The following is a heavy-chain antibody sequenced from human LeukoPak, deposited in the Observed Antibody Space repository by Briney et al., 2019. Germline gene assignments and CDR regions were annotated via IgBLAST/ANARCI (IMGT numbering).Heavy chain of an antibody. CDR1: GFTFSSYW. CDR3: ARRRDSDRPLFQH. Sequence: GASLRLSCATSGFTFSSYWMSWVRQPPVKGLEWVANIKGDGSDKYYVDSVKGRFTISRDNAKNSLFLQMNSLRAEDTAVYYCARRRDSDRPLFQHWGQGTLVTVSS. V-gene: IGHV3-7*01. J-gene: IGHJ1*01. CDR2: IKGDGSDK. D-gene: IGHD6-6*01.